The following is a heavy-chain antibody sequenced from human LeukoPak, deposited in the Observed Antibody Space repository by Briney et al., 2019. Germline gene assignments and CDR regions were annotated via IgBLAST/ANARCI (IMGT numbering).Heavy chain of an antibody. V-gene: IGHV3-23*01. CDR2: IPGSGGST. Sequence: GGTLRLSCAASGFTFTSYGMSWVRQAPGKGLEWVSTIPGSGGSTYYADSVKGRFTISRDNSKNTLFLQMNSLRAEDTAIYYCAKLKGSSWYGAGDYWGQGTLVTVSS. J-gene: IGHJ4*02. CDR1: GFTFTSYG. CDR3: AKLKGSSWYGAGDY. D-gene: IGHD6-13*01.